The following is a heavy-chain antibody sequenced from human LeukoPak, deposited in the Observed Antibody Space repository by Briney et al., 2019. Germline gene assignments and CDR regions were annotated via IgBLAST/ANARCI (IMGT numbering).Heavy chain of an antibody. J-gene: IGHJ4*01. CDR3: ARDRYSQRIFDY. CDR2: IYYSGST. CDR1: GGSISSGDYY. V-gene: IGHV4-30-4*01. Sequence: PSQTLSLTCTVSGGSISSGDYYWSWIRQPPGQGLEWIGYIYYSGSTYHNPSLKSRLTISLDTSKNQFSLRPSSVTAADTAVYYCARDRYSQRIFDYWGQEPWSPSPQ. D-gene: IGHD3-16*02.